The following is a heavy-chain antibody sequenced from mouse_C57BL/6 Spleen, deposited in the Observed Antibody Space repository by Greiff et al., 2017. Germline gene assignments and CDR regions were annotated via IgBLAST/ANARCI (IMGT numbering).Heavy chain of an antibody. CDR1: GYAFSSYW. J-gene: IGHJ4*01. D-gene: IGHD1-1*01. V-gene: IGHV1-80*01. Sequence: QVQLKESGAELVKPGASVKISCKASGYAFSSYWMNWVKQRPGKGLEWIGQIYPGDGDTNYNGKFKGKATLTADKSSSTAYMQLSRLTSEDSAVYFCASYYGSSYVDYYAMDYWGQGTSVTVSS. CDR3: ASYYGSSYVDYYAMDY. CDR2: IYPGDGDT.